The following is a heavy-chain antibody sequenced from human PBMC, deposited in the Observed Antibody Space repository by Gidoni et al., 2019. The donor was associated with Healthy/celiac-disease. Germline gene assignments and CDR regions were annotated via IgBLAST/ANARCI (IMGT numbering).Heavy chain of an antibody. J-gene: IGHJ4*02. D-gene: IGHD6-13*01. CDR2: IWYDGSNK. CDR1: GFPFSSYG. V-gene: IGHV3-33*01. CDR3: ARVGVDPGPWDSSSWYLLDY. Sequence: QVQLVESGGGVFQPGRSLRLSCAASGFPFSSYGMHWVRQAPGKGLEWVAVIWYDGSNKYYADSVKGRFTISRDNSKNTLYLQMNSLRAEDTAVYYCARVGVDPGPWDSSSWYLLDYWGQGTLVTVSS.